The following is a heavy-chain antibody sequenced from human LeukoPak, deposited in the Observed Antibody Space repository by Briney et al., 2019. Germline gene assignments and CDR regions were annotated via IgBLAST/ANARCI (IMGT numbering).Heavy chain of an antibody. Sequence: GGSLRLSCAASGFTFSSYGMHWVRQAPGKGLEWVAVISYDGSNKYYADSVKGRFTISRDNSKNTLYLQMNSLRAEDTAVYYCARDLEEQQLVRETYYYYYGMDVWGQGTTVTVSS. CDR3: ARDLEEQQLVRETYYYYYGMDV. D-gene: IGHD6-13*01. CDR2: ISYDGSNK. J-gene: IGHJ6*02. CDR1: GFTFSSYG. V-gene: IGHV3-30*03.